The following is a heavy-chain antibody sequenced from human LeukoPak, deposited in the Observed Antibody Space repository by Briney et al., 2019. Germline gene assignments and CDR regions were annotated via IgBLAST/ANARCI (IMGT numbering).Heavy chain of an antibody. CDR3: AKDRTPDSRWDIDY. CDR1: GFTFSSYV. J-gene: IGHJ4*02. V-gene: IGHV3-23*01. Sequence: PGGSLRLSCAASGFTFSSYVMTWVRQGPGKGLEWVSAISGSGGSTYYADSVKGRFTISKDNSNKALFLQMNNLRVEDTATYYCAKDRTPDSRWDIDYWGQGTVVTVSS. CDR2: ISGSGGST. D-gene: IGHD5-12*01.